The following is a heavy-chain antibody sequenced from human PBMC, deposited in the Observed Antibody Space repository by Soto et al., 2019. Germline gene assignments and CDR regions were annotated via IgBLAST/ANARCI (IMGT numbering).Heavy chain of an antibody. J-gene: IGHJ6*02. CDR3: ARGQISSAVGYSSYGMDV. CDR1: GCSISRGGYY. CDR2: IYYSGST. Sequence: TLSLTCTVSGCSISRGGYYWSWIRQHPGKGLEWIGYIYYSGSTYYNPSLKSRVTISVDTSKNQFSLKLSSVTAADTAVYYCARGQISSAVGYSSYGMDVWCPGPSVTLS. D-gene: IGHD6-13*01. V-gene: IGHV4-31*03.